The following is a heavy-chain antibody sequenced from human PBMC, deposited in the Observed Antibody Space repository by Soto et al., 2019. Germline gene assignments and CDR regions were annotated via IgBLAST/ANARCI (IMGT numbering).Heavy chain of an antibody. D-gene: IGHD2-21*02. Sequence: SETLCLTCAVYGGSFSCYYWSWIRQPPGKGLEWIGEINHSGSTNYNPSLKSRVTISVDTSKNQFSLKLSSVTAADTAVYYCARGGGDEYYYYMDVWGKGTTVTVSS. J-gene: IGHJ6*03. CDR1: GGSFSCYY. CDR2: INHSGST. V-gene: IGHV4-34*01. CDR3: ARGGGDEYYYYMDV.